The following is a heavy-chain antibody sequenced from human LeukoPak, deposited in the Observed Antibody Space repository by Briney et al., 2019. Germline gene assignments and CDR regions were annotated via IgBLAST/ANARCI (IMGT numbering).Heavy chain of an antibody. V-gene: IGHV4-38-2*02. J-gene: IGHJ5*02. CDR2: ICHSGST. CDR1: GYSISSGYY. D-gene: IGHD1-20*01. CDR3: ARGRNWNLNWFDP. Sequence: SETLSLTCTVSGYSISSGYYWGWIRQPPGKGLEWIGSICHSGSTYYNPSLKSRVTISVDTSKNQFSLKLSSVTAADTAVYYCARGRNWNLNWFDPWGQGTLVTVSS.